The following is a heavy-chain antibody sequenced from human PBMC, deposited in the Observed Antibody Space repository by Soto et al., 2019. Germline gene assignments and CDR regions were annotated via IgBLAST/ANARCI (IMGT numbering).Heavy chain of an antibody. J-gene: IGHJ4*02. CDR2: IKGDGSEK. CDR3: ARHGIYFLDY. D-gene: IGHD1-20*01. Sequence: ALIRSGAACGCVFTTYWMSWYHQEPGKGLEWVASIKGDGSEKYHVDSVKGRFTISRDSAKNSLDLQMNSLRGDDTAVYYCARHGIYFLDYWGRGTLVTVSS. CDR1: GCVFTTYW. V-gene: IGHV3-7*01.